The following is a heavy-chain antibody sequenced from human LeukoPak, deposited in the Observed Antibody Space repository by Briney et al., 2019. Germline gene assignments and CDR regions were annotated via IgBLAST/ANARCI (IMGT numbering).Heavy chain of an antibody. Sequence: PGGSLRLSCVASGFTFSSHAMSWVRQAPGKGLEWVSGISGSDGSTNYADSVKGRFTISRDNSKNTLYLQMTSLRAEDTAVYFCAKVHTSSWSHWGQGTLVTVSS. CDR2: ISGSDGST. D-gene: IGHD2-2*01. CDR1: GFTFSSHA. CDR3: AKVHTSSWSH. V-gene: IGHV3-23*01. J-gene: IGHJ4*02.